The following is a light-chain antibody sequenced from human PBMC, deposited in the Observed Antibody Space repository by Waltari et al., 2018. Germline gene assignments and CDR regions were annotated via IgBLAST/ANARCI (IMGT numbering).Light chain of an antibody. CDR3: QQNYASPFT. Sequence: DIQMTQSPSSLSASIGDRVLITCRASRTVTSDLHWYQQRPGKPPKLLIYSASTLQRGVSSRFSGSGSGTDFTLTINNLQPDDFATYFCQQNYASPFTFGQGTKLDMK. CDR1: RTVTSD. J-gene: IGKJ2*01. CDR2: SAS. V-gene: IGKV1-39*01.